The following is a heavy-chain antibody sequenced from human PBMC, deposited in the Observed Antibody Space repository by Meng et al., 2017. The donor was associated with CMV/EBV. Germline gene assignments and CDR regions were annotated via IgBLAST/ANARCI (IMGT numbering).Heavy chain of an antibody. V-gene: IGHV3-30-3*01. CDR2: KSYDGNNK. CDR1: GFTFSRYA. Sequence: QVELGGCGGGLVQPVCSRRLACAASGFTFSRYAMHWVRQATGKGLVWVAVKSYDGNNKYYANSVKGRFTISRDNSKNTLYLQMNSLRAEDTAVYYCARGSVAGFDYWGQGTLVTVSS. CDR3: ARGSVAGFDY. J-gene: IGHJ4*02. D-gene: IGHD6-19*01.